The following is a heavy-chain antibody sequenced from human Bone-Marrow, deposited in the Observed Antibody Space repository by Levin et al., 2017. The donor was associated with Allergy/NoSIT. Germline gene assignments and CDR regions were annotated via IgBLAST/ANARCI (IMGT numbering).Heavy chain of an antibody. Sequence: SVKVSCKASGGTFSSYAISWVRQAPGQGLEWMGGIIPIFGTANYAQKFQGRVTITADESTSTAYMELSSLRSEDTAVYYCARWDFWSGYCLWGDYYYYYGMDVWGQGTTVTVSS. J-gene: IGHJ6*02. V-gene: IGHV1-69*13. CDR2: IIPIFGTA. D-gene: IGHD3-3*01. CDR1: GGTFSSYA. CDR3: ARWDFWSGYCLWGDYYYYYGMDV.